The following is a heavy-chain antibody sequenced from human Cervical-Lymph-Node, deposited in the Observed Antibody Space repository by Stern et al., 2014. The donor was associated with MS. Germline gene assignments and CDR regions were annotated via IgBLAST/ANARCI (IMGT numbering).Heavy chain of an antibody. V-gene: IGHV4-59*01. D-gene: IGHD6-13*01. CDR2: SYYNGST. CDR1: GGSISSYY. J-gene: IGHJ4*02. CDR3: ARSYSSSWYGGFDY. Sequence: QVQLQESGPGLVKPSETLSLTCSVSGGSISSYYWSWIRQPTGKGLEWIGYSYYNGSTNYIPSLKSRFTISADASKNQFSLKLSSVTAADTAVYYCARSYSSSWYGGFDYWGQGTLVTVSS.